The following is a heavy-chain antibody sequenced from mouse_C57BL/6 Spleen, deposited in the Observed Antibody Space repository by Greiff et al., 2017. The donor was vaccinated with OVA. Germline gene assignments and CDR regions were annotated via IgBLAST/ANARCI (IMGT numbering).Heavy chain of an antibody. V-gene: IGHV1-76*01. J-gene: IGHJ2*01. Sequence: QVQLKESGAELVRPGASVKLSCKASGYTFTDYYINWVKQRPGQGLEWIARIYPGSGNTYYNEKFKGKATLTAEKSSSTAYMQLSSLTSEDSAVYFCAREGDSNPYYFDYWGQGTTLTVSS. CDR2: IYPGSGNT. CDR3: AREGDSNPYYFDY. D-gene: IGHD2-5*01. CDR1: GYTFTDYY.